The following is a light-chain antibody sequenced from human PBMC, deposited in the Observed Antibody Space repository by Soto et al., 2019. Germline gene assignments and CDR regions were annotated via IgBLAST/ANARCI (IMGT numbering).Light chain of an antibody. V-gene: IGLV2-14*01. CDR2: DVT. Sequence: QSALTQPASVSGSPGQSITISCTGTSSDVGGYNYVSWYHQQPGKAPKFMIYDVTNRPSGVSNRFSGSKSGNTASLTISGLQAEDEADYYCCSYTTSNTRQLVFGTGTKVTVL. CDR1: SSDVGGYNY. J-gene: IGLJ1*01. CDR3: CSYTTSNTRQLV.